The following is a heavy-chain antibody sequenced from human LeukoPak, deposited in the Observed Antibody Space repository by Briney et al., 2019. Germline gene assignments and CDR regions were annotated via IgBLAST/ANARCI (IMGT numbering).Heavy chain of an antibody. J-gene: IGHJ6*02. D-gene: IGHD2-8*01. CDR2: ISGSGGST. V-gene: IGHV3-23*01. Sequence: GGSLRLSCAASGFTFSSYAMSWVRQAPGKGLEWVSAISGSGGSTYYADSVKGRFTISRDNFKNTLYLQMKSLRAEDTAVYYCAKGEAIVLMVYAPDYYYYYGMDVWGQGTTVTVSS. CDR1: GFTFSSYA. CDR3: AKGEAIVLMVYAPDYYYYYGMDV.